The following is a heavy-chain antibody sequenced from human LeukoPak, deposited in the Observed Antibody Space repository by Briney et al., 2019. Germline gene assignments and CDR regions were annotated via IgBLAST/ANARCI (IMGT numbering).Heavy chain of an antibody. CDR1: GCSISSGYY. CDR2: IYHSGST. Sequence: KPSETLSLTCTVSGCSISSGYYWGWIRQPPGKGLEWIGSIYHSGSTYYNPSLKSRVTISVDTSKNQFSLKLSSVTAADTAVYYCARDVGGSGSDVWGKGTTVTVSS. CDR3: ARDVGGSGSDV. V-gene: IGHV4-38-2*02. D-gene: IGHD3-10*01. J-gene: IGHJ6*04.